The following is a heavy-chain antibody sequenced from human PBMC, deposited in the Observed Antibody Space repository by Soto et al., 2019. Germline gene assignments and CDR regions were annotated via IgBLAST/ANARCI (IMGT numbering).Heavy chain of an antibody. CDR3: AGGYSGYDSDWYDP. J-gene: IGHJ5*02. CDR1: GDSVSSNSAA. V-gene: IGHV6-1*01. Sequence: QVQLQQSGPGLVKPSQTLSLTCAISGDSVSSNSAAWNWIRQSPSRGLEWLGRTYYRSKWYNDYAVCVKRPITINPDTSKNQFSLQLNSVTPEDTAVYYCAGGYSGYDSDWYDPWGQGTLVTVSS. D-gene: IGHD5-12*01. CDR2: TYYRSKWYN.